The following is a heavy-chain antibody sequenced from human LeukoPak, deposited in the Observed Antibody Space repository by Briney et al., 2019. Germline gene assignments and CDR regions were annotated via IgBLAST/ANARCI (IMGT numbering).Heavy chain of an antibody. J-gene: IGHJ3*02. V-gene: IGHV1-3*01. D-gene: IGHD3-9*01. CDR2: INAGNGNT. CDR1: GYTFTSYA. CDR3: ARDYDILTGYYIHDAFDI. Sequence: ASVKVSCKASGYTFTSYAMHWVRQAPGQRLEWMGWINAGNGNTKYSQKFQGRVTITRDTSASTAYMELNSLRSEDTAVYYCARDYDILTGYYIHDAFDIWGQGTMVTVSS.